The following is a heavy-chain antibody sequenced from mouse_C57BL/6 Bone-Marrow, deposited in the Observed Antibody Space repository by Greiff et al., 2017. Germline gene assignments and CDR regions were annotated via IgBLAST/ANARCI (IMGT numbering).Heavy chain of an antibody. CDR1: GYTFTSYW. CDR2: IYPGSGST. Sequence: QVHVKQPGAELVKPGASVKMSCKASGYTFTSYWITWVKQRPGQGLEWIGDIYPGSGSTNYNEKFKSKATLTVDTSSSTAYMQLSSLTSEDSAVYYCAREDYDGFAYWGQGTLVTVSA. J-gene: IGHJ3*01. V-gene: IGHV1-55*01. CDR3: AREDYDGFAY. D-gene: IGHD2-4*01.